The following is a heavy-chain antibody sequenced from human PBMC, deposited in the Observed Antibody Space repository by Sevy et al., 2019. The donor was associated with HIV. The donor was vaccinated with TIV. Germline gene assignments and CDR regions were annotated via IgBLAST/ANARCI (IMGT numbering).Heavy chain of an antibody. CDR1: GFTFSSYS. D-gene: IGHD1-26*01. V-gene: IGHV3-48*04. CDR2: ISSSSSSI. Sequence: GGSLRLSCAASGFTFSSYSMNWVRQAPGKGLEWVSYISSSSSSIYYADSVKGRITISRDNAKNSLYLQMNSLRAEDTAVYYCARAHPWERGYFDYWGQGTPVTVSS. CDR3: ARAHPWERGYFDY. J-gene: IGHJ4*02.